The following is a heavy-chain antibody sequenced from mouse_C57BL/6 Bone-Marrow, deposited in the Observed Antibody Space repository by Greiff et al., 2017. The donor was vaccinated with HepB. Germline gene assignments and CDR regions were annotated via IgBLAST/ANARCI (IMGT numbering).Heavy chain of an antibody. V-gene: IGHV5-4*01. Sequence: EVQVVESGGGLVKPGGSLKLSCAASGFTFSSYAMSWVRQTPEKRLEWVATISDGGSYTYYPDNVKGRFTISRDNAKNNLYLQMSHLKSEDTAMYYCARDRYGWGYFDVWGTGTTVTVSS. CDR2: ISDGGSYT. J-gene: IGHJ1*03. CDR3: ARDRYGWGYFDV. CDR1: GFTFSSYA. D-gene: IGHD2-10*02.